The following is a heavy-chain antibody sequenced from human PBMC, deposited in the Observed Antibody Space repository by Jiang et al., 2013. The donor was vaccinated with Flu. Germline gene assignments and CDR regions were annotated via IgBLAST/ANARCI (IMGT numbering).Heavy chain of an antibody. Sequence: SGAEVKKPGSSVKVSCKASGGTFSSYAISWVRQAPGQGLEWMGRIIPILGIANYAQKFQGRVMITADKSTSTAYMELSSLRSEDTAVYYCAREWLGGGPGPYYYYGMDVWGQGTTVTVSS. D-gene: IGHD3-10*01. CDR1: GGTFSSYA. V-gene: IGHV1-69*04. CDR3: AREWLGGGPGPYYYYGMDV. J-gene: IGHJ6*02. CDR2: IIPILGIA.